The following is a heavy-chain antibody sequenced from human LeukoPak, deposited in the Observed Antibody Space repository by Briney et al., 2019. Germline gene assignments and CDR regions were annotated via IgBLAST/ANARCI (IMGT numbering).Heavy chain of an antibody. D-gene: IGHD3-22*01. CDR3: ARERRITMIVVVTKRGSWFDP. CDR2: INPNSGGT. CDR1: GYTFQDYH. J-gene: IGHJ5*02. V-gene: IGHV1-2*02. Sequence: ASVKVSCKTSGYTFQDYHIHWVRQAPGQGLEWMGWINPNSGGTNYAQKFQGRVTMTRDTSISTAYMELSRLRSDDTAVYYCARERRITMIVVVTKRGSWFDPWGQGTLVTVSS.